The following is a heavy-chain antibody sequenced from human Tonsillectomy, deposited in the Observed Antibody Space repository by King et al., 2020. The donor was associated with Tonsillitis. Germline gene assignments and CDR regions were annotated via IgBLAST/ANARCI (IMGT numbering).Heavy chain of an antibody. CDR2: IYSGGSST. CDR3: AKGPKVEMATRFLDY. V-gene: IGHV3-23*03. Sequence: EVQLVESGGGLVQPGGSLRLSCAASGFTFSSYAMSWVRQAPGKGLEWVSVIYSGGSSTYYADSVKGRFTISRDNSKNTLYLQMNSLRAEDTAVYYCAKGPKVEMATRFLDYWGQGTLVTVSS. D-gene: IGHD5-24*01. CDR1: GFTFSSYA. J-gene: IGHJ4*02.